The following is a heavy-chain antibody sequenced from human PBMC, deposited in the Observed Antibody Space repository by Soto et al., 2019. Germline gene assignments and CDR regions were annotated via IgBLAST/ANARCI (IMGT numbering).Heavy chain of an antibody. V-gene: IGHV1-69*01. CDR2: IIPIFGTA. Sequence: QVQLVQSGAEVKKPGSSVKVSCKASGGTFSSYAISWVRQAPGQGLEWMGGIIPIFGTANYAQKFQGRVTITADESTSTAYMELSSLRSEDTAVDYCARVPGVGLAARSGYAFDIWGQGTMVTVSS. CDR1: GGTFSSYA. D-gene: IGHD6-6*01. J-gene: IGHJ3*02. CDR3: ARVPGVGLAARSGYAFDI.